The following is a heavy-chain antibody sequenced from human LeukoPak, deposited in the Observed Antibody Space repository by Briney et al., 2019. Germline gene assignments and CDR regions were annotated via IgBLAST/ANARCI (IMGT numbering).Heavy chain of an antibody. CDR3: ARTYYYAPFDP. J-gene: IGHJ5*02. CDR1: GGSISSGDYY. V-gene: IGHV4-30-4*01. Sequence: SETLSLTCTVSGGSISSGDYYWSWIRQPPGKGLEWIGYVYYSGSTYYNPSLKSRVTMSVDTSKNQFSLKLSSVTAADTAVYYCARTYYYAPFDPWGQGTLVTVSS. D-gene: IGHD3-10*01. CDR2: VYYSGST.